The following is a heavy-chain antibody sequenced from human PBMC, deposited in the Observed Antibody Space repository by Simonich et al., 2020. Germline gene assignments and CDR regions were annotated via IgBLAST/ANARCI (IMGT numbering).Heavy chain of an antibody. CDR3: ARHLQLGPFDY. J-gene: IGHJ4*02. D-gene: IGHD1-1*01. CDR2: INHSGST. Sequence: QVQLQQWGAGLLKPSETLSLTCAVYGGSFSGYYWSWIRQPPGKGLEWIGEINHSGSTNYNPSLTSRVTISVDTSKNQFSLKLSSVTAADTAVYYCARHLQLGPFDYWGQGTLVTVSS. V-gene: IGHV4-34*01. CDR1: GGSFSGYY.